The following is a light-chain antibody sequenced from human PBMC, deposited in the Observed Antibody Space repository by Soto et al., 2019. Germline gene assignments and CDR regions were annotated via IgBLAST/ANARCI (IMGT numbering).Light chain of an antibody. CDR3: SSFVGFFTFL. J-gene: IGLJ2*01. Sequence: QSALTQPRSVSGSPGQSVTISCTGSDSDIGNYIYVSWYQVHPGKAPKLIIYDVTKRPSGVPDRFSGSKSGNTASLTISGARDVVEAEYSWSSFVGFFTFLFAGGAKLTVL. CDR1: DSDIGNYIY. V-gene: IGLV2-11*01. CDR2: DVT.